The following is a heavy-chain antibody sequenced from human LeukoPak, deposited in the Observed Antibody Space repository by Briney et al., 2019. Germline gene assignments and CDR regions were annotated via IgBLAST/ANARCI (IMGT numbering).Heavy chain of an antibody. CDR2: ISSSSSYI. V-gene: IGHV3-21*01. J-gene: IGHJ6*03. D-gene: IGHD2-2*01. CDR1: GFTFSSYS. CDR3: ARDPVVVVPAAINYMDV. Sequence: GGSLRLSCAASGFTFSSYSMNWVRQAPGKGLEWVSSISSSSSYIYYADSVKGRFTISRGNAKNSLYLQMNSLRAEDTAVYYCARDPVVVVPAAINYMDVWGKGTTVTVSS.